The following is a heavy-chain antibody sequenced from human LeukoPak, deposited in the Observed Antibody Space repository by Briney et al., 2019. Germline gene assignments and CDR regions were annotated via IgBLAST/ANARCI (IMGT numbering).Heavy chain of an antibody. CDR2: ISWNSGSI. CDR3: AKDLYSSSSGYFDY. D-gene: IGHD6-6*01. J-gene: IGHJ4*02. Sequence: GGSLRLSCAASGFTFDDYAMHWVRQAPGKGLEWVSGISWNSGSIGYADSVKGRFTISRDNAKNSLYLQMNSLRAEDMALYYCAKDLYSSSSGYFDYWGQGTLVTVSS. V-gene: IGHV3-9*03. CDR1: GFTFDDYA.